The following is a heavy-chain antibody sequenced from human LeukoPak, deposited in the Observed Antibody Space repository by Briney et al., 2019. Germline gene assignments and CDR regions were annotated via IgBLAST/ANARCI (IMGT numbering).Heavy chain of an antibody. CDR3: ARVALSFYFDSSGYYKPAAFDI. J-gene: IGHJ3*02. CDR1: GGSISNYY. D-gene: IGHD3-22*01. Sequence: SETLSLTCIVSGGSISNYYWSWIRQPPGKGLEWIGYISYTGSTYYNPSLQSRGTMSVDTSKTQFSLKVSSVTAEDTAVYYCARVALSFYFDSSGYYKPAAFDIWGQGTMVTVSS. V-gene: IGHV4-59*12. CDR2: ISYTGST.